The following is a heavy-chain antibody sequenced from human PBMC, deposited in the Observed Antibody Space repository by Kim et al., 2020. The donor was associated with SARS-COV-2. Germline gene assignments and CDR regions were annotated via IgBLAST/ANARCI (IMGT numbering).Heavy chain of an antibody. CDR3: ALPGPTYYDILTGYYNYYYYGMDV. D-gene: IGHD3-9*01. Sequence: GGSLRLSCAASGFTFSSYAMHWVRQAPGKGLEWVAVISYDGSNKYYADSVKGRFTISRDNSKNTLYLQMNSLRAEDTAVYYCALPGPTYYDILTGYYNYYYYGMDVWGQGTTVTVSS. CDR2: ISYDGSNK. J-gene: IGHJ6*02. CDR1: GFTFSSYA. V-gene: IGHV3-30*04.